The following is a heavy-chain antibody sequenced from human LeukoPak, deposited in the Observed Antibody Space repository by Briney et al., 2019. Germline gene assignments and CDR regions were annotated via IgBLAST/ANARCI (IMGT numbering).Heavy chain of an antibody. CDR1: GYTFTSYG. CDR2: ISAYNGNT. CDR3: ARDETLGYCSGGSCANDY. J-gene: IGHJ4*02. V-gene: IGHV1-18*01. D-gene: IGHD2-15*01. Sequence: ASVKVSCKASGYTFTSYGISWVRQAPGQGLEWMGWISAYNGNTNYAQKLQGRVTMTTDTSTSTAYMELRSLRSDDTAVYYCARDETLGYCSGGSCANDYWGQGTLVTVSS.